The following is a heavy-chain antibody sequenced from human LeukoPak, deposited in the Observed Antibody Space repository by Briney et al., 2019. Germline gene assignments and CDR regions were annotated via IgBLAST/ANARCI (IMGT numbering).Heavy chain of an antibody. V-gene: IGHV3-15*01. J-gene: IGHJ4*02. CDR1: GFTFSHAW. CDR2: IKSKIEGGTT. D-gene: IGHD4/OR15-4a*01. CDR3: SSNMVE. Sequence: TGGSLRLSCAASGFTFSHAWMSWVRQAPGKGLEWVGRIKSKIEGGTTEYAAPVKGRFTISRGDSKSTLYLQMNSLKTEDTGVYYCSSNMVEWGQGTLVTVSS.